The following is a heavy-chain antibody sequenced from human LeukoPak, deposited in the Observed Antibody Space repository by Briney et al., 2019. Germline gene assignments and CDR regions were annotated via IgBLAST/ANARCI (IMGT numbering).Heavy chain of an antibody. V-gene: IGHV3-49*04. CDR2: IRSKAYGGAA. J-gene: IGHJ4*02. D-gene: IGHD3-9*01. Sequence: PGGSLRLSCAASGFSFRNYWMGWVRQAPGKGLEWVGFIRSKAYGGAAEYAASVKGRFTISRDDSKSVAYLQMDSLKTEDTAVYYCTREIRYFDWFQADYWGQGTLVTVSS. CDR3: TREIRYFDWFQADY. CDR1: GFSFRNYW.